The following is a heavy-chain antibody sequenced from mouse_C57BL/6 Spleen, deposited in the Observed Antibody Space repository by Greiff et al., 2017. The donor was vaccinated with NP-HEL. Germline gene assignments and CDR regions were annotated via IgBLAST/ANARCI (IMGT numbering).Heavy chain of an antibody. CDR2: IWSGGST. J-gene: IGHJ3*01. Sequence: VQRVESGPGLVQPSQSLSITCTVSGFSLTSYGVHWVRQSPGKGLEWLGVIWSGGSTDYNAAFISRLSISKDNSKSRVFFKMNSLQADDTAIYYCARDGGVYSNYVSFAYWGQGTLVTVSA. D-gene: IGHD2-5*01. CDR3: ARDGGVYSNYVSFAY. CDR1: GFSLTSYG. V-gene: IGHV2-2*01.